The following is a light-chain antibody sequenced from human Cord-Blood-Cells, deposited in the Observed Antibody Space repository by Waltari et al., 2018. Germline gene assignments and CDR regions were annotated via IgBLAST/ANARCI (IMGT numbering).Light chain of an antibody. Sequence: EMVLTRSPTNRCFSTGVSPTLSCRASQSVSSYLAWYQQKPGQAPRILIYYASNRAAGLPAMFSGSGSATYFTITSSSLAAEDCVVYYWQQRSNWPLFGQGTRLEIK. CDR1: QSVSSY. V-gene: IGKV3-11*01. J-gene: IGKJ5*01. CDR2: YAS. CDR3: QQRSNWPL.